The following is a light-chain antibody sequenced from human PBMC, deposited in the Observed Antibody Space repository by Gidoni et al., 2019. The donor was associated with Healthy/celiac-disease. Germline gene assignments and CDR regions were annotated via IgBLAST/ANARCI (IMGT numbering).Light chain of an antibody. Sequence: DIQITQSPSSVSASVGDRVTITCRASQGISSWLAWYQQKPGKAPTLLIYAASSLQSGVQSRFSGSGAGTDFTLTIRSLQTEDSANYYCQKAKSLTLTFGGGTKVEIK. CDR2: AAS. CDR1: QGISSW. CDR3: QKAKSLTLT. J-gene: IGKJ4*01. V-gene: IGKV1-12*01.